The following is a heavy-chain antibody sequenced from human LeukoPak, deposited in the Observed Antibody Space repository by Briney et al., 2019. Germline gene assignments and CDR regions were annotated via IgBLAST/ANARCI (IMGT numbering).Heavy chain of an antibody. V-gene: IGHV3-48*02. J-gene: IGHJ4*02. D-gene: IGHD6-19*01. Sequence: GGSLRLSCAASGFTFSSYSMNWVRQAPGKGLEWVSYISSSSSTIYYADSVKGRFTISRDNAKNSLYLQTNSLRDEDTAVYYCARDLGNSGPDYWGQGTLVTVSS. CDR3: ARDLGNSGPDY. CDR2: ISSSSSTI. CDR1: GFTFSSYS.